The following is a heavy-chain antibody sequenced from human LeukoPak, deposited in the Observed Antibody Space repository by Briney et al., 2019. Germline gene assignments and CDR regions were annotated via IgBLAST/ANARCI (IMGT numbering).Heavy chain of an antibody. V-gene: IGHV1-18*01. CDR1: GGTFSSYA. Sequence: GASVKVSCKASGGTFSSYAISWVRQAPGQGLEWMGWISAYNGNTNYAQKLQGRVTMTTDTSTSTAYMELRSLRSDDTAVYYCARDSGGDSSGWLDDAFDIWGQGTMVTVSS. CDR3: ARDSGGDSSGWLDDAFDI. D-gene: IGHD6-19*01. CDR2: ISAYNGNT. J-gene: IGHJ3*02.